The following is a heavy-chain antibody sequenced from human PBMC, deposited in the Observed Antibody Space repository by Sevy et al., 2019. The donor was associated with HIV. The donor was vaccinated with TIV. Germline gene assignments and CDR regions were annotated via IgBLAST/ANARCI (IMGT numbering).Heavy chain of an antibody. CDR1: GFTFSSYA. V-gene: IGHV3-30*04. J-gene: IGHJ4*02. CDR3: ARAGVCISTSCYNRHFDY. Sequence: GGSLRLSCAASGFTFSSYAMHWVRQAPGKGLEWAAVISYDGSNKYYADSVKGRFTSSRDNSRNTLYRQMNSLGAEDTAVYYCARAGVCISTSCYNRHFDYWGQGTLVTVSS. D-gene: IGHD2-2*01. CDR2: ISYDGSNK.